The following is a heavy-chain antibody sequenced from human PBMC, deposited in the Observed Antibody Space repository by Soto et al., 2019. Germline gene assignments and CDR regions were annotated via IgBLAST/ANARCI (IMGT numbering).Heavy chain of an antibody. Sequence: VQLVESGGGVVQPGRSLRLSCAASGFTFSSYGMHWVRQAPGKGLEWVAVIWYDGSNKYYADSVKGRFTISRDNSKNTLYLQMNSLRAEDTAVYYCARESGGSYFDYWGQGTLVTVSS. J-gene: IGHJ4*02. V-gene: IGHV3-33*01. CDR2: IWYDGSNK. CDR3: ARESGGSYFDY. D-gene: IGHD1-26*01. CDR1: GFTFSSYG.